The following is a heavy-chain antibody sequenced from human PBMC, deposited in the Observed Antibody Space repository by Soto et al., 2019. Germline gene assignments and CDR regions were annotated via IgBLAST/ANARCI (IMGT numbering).Heavy chain of an antibody. CDR3: ARERRRDDSNTFDALDV. D-gene: IGHD3-22*01. CDR1: GGFYSIKT. CDR2: IIPLVHII. J-gene: IGHJ3*01. Sequence: QVQLVQSGAEVKKPGFSVKVSCKASGGFYSIKTISWVRQAPGQGLEWMGRIIPLVHIINNAQKFQGRVAISADKSTSPAYMELSSLKSDATAIYFCARERRRDDSNTFDALDVWGQGTMVTVSS. V-gene: IGHV1-69*04.